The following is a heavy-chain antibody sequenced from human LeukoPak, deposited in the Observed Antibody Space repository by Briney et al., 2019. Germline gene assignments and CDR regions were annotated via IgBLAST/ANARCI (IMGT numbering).Heavy chain of an antibody. Sequence: GGSLRLSCAASGFTVSSNYMSWVRQAPGKGLEWVSVIYSGGSTYYADSVKGRFTISRDNSKNTLYLQMNSLRAEDTAVYCCARDTRGVRGGSPYYYGMDVWGKGTTVTVSS. CDR3: ARDTRGVRGGSPYYYGMDV. D-gene: IGHD3-10*01. J-gene: IGHJ6*04. CDR2: IYSGGST. CDR1: GFTVSSNY. V-gene: IGHV3-53*01.